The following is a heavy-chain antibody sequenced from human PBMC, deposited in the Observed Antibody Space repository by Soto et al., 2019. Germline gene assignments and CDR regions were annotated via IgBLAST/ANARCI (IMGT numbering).Heavy chain of an antibody. CDR2: FGLTGGST. J-gene: IGHJ4*01. V-gene: IGHV3-23*01. CDR3: AKARSGDGSHRFFDY. D-gene: IGHD3-10*01. CDR1: GFTFSSDA. Sequence: VGYLRLSFAASGFTFSSDAMNWFRQAPGKGLEWVSSFGLTGGSTYYADSVQGRFTISRDDSMNTLYLQMNTLRAEDTAIYYCAKARSGDGSHRFFDYSGHGTLVTVSS.